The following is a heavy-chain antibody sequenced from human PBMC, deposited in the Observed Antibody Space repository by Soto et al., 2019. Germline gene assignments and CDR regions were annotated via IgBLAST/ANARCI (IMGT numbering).Heavy chain of an antibody. CDR2: IWYDGSYK. CDR3: ARGDGNSVTKSYYGMDV. Sequence: QVQLVESGGSVVQPGRSLRLSCAASGFTFSTYGMHWVRQTPGKGLQWVAVIWYDGSYKFYAGSVKGRFTISRDNSKNTVYLQMDSLRAEDTAFYYCARGDGNSVTKSYYGMDVWGRGTTVTVSS. CDR1: GFTFSTYG. V-gene: IGHV3-33*01. D-gene: IGHD4-17*01. J-gene: IGHJ6*02.